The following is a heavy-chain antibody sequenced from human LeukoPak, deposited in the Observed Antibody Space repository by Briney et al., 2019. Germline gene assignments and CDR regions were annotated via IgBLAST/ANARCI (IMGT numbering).Heavy chain of an antibody. V-gene: IGHV3-33*01. CDR3: ARDQSSGWYGLTANWFDP. CDR1: GFTFSSYG. CDR2: IWYDGSNK. Sequence: GGSLRLSCAASGFTFSSYGMHWVRQAPGKGLEWVAVIWYDGSNKYYADSVKGRFTISRDNSKNTVYLQMNSLRAEDTAVYYCARDQSSGWYGLTANWFDPWGQGTLVTVSS. J-gene: IGHJ5*02. D-gene: IGHD6-19*01.